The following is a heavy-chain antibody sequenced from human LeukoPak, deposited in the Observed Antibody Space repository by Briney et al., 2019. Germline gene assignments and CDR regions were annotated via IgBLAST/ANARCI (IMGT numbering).Heavy chain of an antibody. V-gene: IGHV1-8*01. J-gene: IGHJ5*02. Sequence: ASVKVSCKASGYTFTSYDINWVRQATGQGLEWMGWMNPNSGNTGYAQKFQGRVTMTRNTSISTAYMELSSLRSEDTAVYYCARERAQLWLIGGRFDPWGQGTLVTVSS. CDR2: MNPNSGNT. CDR3: ARERAQLWLIGGRFDP. CDR1: GYTFTSYD. D-gene: IGHD5-18*01.